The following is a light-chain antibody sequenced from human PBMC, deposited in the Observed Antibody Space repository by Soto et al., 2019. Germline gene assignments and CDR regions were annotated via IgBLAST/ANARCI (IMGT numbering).Light chain of an antibody. CDR1: ESVSSN. CDR3: QEYNNWPPVNS. Sequence: EIVMTQSPATLSVSPGERATLSCRASESVSSNLAWYQQTPGQAPRLLIYGASTRATGIPARFSGSGSGTEFTFTISSLKSEDFAVYYCQEYNNWPPVNSFGQGTKLEI. CDR2: GAS. V-gene: IGKV3-15*01. J-gene: IGKJ2*03.